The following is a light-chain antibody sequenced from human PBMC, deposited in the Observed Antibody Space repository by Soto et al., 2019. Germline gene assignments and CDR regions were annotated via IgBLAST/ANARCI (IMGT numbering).Light chain of an antibody. J-gene: IGKJ2*01. CDR3: KQYAISSPP. CDR2: GAS. V-gene: IGKV1-5*01. Sequence: DIQMTQSPSTLSASVGDRVTITCRASQSISSWLAWYQQRPRKAPKLLIFGASTLESGVPSRFSGSGSGTEFTLTLSTLHPTDFATYYGKQYAISSPPFGQGTRLEIK. CDR1: QSISSW.